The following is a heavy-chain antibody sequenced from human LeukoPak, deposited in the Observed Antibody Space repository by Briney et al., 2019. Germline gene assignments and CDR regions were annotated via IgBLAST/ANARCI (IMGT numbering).Heavy chain of an antibody. CDR3: ARAGVVPAAINRAFDI. D-gene: IGHD2-2*02. V-gene: IGHV4-30-4*08. J-gene: IGHJ3*02. CDR2: IYHNGDT. Sequence: PSQTLSPTCIVSGGSPTSVGYYWSWIRQPPGKGLEWFGYIYHNGDTYYNPSHQSRVSISVDTSKNQFSLELSSVTAADTAVYYCARAGVVPAAINRAFDIWGQGSLVTVSS. CDR1: GGSPTSVGYY.